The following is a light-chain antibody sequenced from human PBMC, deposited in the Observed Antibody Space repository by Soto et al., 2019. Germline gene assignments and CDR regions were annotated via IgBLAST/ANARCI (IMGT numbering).Light chain of an antibody. CDR3: QQYGSSGT. CDR1: QSVSNNY. CDR2: GAS. Sequence: DIVLTQSPGTLALSPGERATLSCRASQSVSNNYLAWYQQKPGQAPRLLIYGASNRATGIPDRFSGSGSGTDFTLTISRLEPEDFVVYYCQQYGSSGTFGQGTKVDIK. J-gene: IGKJ1*01. V-gene: IGKV3-20*01.